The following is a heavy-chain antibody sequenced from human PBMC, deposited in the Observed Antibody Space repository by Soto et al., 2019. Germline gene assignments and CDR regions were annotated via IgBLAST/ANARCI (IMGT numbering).Heavy chain of an antibody. D-gene: IGHD2-15*01. CDR3: AATDPTQMGGAFYI. V-gene: IGHV1-2*04. CDR2: INPNSGGT. CDR1: GYTFTGHY. Sequence: ASVKVSCKASGYTFTGHYMHWVRQAPGQGLEWMGWINPNSGGTNYAQKFQGWVTMTRDTSISTAYMELSRLRSEDTAVYYCAATDPTQMGGAFYIWGQGTMVTVSS. J-gene: IGHJ3*02.